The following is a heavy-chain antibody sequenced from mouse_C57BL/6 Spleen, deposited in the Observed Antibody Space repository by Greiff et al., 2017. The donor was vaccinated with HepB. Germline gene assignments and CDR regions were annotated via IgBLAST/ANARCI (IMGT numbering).Heavy chain of an antibody. CDR3: ARHVAFQKISAMDY. J-gene: IGHJ4*01. CDR1: GFTFSSYG. Sequence: EVQLQESGGDLVKPGGSLKLSCAASGFTFSSYGMSWVRQTPDKRLEWVATISSGGSYTYYPDSVKGRFTISRDNAKNTLYLQMSSLKSEDTAMYYCARHVAFQKISAMDYWGQGTSVTVSS. CDR2: ISSGGSYT. V-gene: IGHV5-6*01.